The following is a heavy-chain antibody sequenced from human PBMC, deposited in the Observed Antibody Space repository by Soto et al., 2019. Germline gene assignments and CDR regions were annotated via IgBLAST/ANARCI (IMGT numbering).Heavy chain of an antibody. CDR2: ISYDGSNK. CDR3: ARAPTTVTTAYYFDY. V-gene: IGHV3-30-3*01. Sequence: QVQLVESGGGVVQPGRSLRLSCAASGFTFGSYAMHWVRQAPGKGLEWVAVISYDGSNKYYADSVKGRFTSSRDNSKNTLYLQMNSLRAEDTAVYYCARAPTTVTTAYYFDYWGQGTLVTVSS. CDR1: GFTFGSYA. J-gene: IGHJ4*02. D-gene: IGHD4-17*01.